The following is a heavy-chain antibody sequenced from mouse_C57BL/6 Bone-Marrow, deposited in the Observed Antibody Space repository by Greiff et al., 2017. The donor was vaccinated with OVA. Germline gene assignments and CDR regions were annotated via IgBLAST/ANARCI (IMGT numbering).Heavy chain of an antibody. CDR2: IYPGSGST. CDR1: GYTFTSYW. Sequence: VQLQQPGAELVKPGASVKMSCKASGYTFTSYWITWVKQRPGQGLEWIGDIYPGSGSTNYNEKFKSKATLTADTSSSTAYMQLSSLTSEDSAVEYCAREGFAYWGQGTLVTVSA. V-gene: IGHV1-55*01. J-gene: IGHJ3*01. CDR3: AREGFAY.